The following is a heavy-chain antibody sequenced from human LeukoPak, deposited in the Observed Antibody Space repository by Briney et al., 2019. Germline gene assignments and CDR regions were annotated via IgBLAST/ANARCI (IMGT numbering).Heavy chain of an antibody. CDR3: AREGTHTSVWYHWFDP. CDR2: IYDSGSP. J-gene: IGHJ5*02. Sequence: PSETLSLTCTVSGGSISSSSYYWGWLRQPPGKGLEWIGSIYDSGSPYYNPSLKNRVTISIDTSKNQLSLKLNSVTAADTAVYYCAREGTHTSVWYHWFDPWGQGSLVTVSS. CDR1: GGSISSSSYY. D-gene: IGHD6-13*01. V-gene: IGHV4-39*07.